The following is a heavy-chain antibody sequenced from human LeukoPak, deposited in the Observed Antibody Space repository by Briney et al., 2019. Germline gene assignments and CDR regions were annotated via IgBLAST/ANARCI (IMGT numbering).Heavy chain of an antibody. CDR3: ARGGGPGNYPFDF. CDR1: GYTFTTYY. V-gene: IGHV1-46*01. D-gene: IGHD1-7*01. CDR2: IYPRGGST. Sequence: ASVKVSCKASGYTFTTYYMHWVRQAPGQGLEWVGIIYPRGGSTTYAQKFQGRVTMTRDTSTSTVYMELSSLKSDDTAVYYCARGGGPGNYPFDFWGQGTLVTVSS. J-gene: IGHJ4*02.